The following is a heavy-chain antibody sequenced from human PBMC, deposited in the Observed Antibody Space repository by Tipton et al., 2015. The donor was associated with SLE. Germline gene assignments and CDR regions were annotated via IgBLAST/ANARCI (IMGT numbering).Heavy chain of an antibody. D-gene: IGHD3-16*01. J-gene: IGHJ3*02. CDR2: IYYSGGI. CDR1: GGSISSHY. V-gene: IGHV4-59*11. CDR3: AREWGDAFDI. Sequence: TLSLTCTVSGGSISSHYWSWIRRPPGKGLEWIGYIYYSGGISYNPSLKGRVTISVDTSKNQFSLKLSSVTAADTAVYYCAREWGDAFDIWGQGTMVTVSS.